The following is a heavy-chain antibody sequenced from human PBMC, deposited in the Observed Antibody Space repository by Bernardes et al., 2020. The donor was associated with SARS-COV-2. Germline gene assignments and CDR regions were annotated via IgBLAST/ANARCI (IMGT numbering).Heavy chain of an antibody. V-gene: IGHV3-74*01. CDR2: INSDGRNT. D-gene: IGHD3-10*01. CDR3: ARKTGHDYGMDV. J-gene: IGHJ6*02. CDR1: GFTSSNYW. Sequence: GGSLRLSCAASGFTSSNYWMNWVRQAPGKGLEWVSRINSDGRNTNYADSVKGRFTISRDSSKNTVYLQMDSLRGEDTAVYFCARKTGHDYGMDVWGQGTTVTVSS.